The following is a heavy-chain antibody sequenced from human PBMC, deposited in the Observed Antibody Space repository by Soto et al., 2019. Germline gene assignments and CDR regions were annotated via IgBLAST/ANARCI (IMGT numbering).Heavy chain of an antibody. CDR3: AAERLMYGMDV. CDR1: GFSFSDSV. J-gene: IGHJ6*02. D-gene: IGHD3-16*01. CDR2: IVVGSGDT. Sequence: QMQLAQSGPEVKKPGTSVKVSCKASGFSFSDSVVQWVRQSRGNRLEWIGWIVVGSGDTNSAQKFHERVHITRDMSTSTANMELSSLRSEDTAVYYCAAERLMYGMDVWGQGTTVIVSS. V-gene: IGHV1-58*01.